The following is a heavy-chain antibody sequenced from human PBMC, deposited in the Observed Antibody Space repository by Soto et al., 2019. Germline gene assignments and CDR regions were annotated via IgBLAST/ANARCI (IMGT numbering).Heavy chain of an antibody. CDR3: ARDSRYCTDGGSSIMRDAFAV. J-gene: IGHJ3*01. V-gene: IGHV4-4*02. CDR2: IYHSGAT. D-gene: IGHD2-8*01. Sequence: QAQLQQSRPGLVRPSGTLSLTCTVSRFSVTNNKYWQWVRQSPGKALEWIGEIYHSGATYYNPSRRGGPRISMDRSKNQISLNLTTVHGADTAVYYCARDSRYCTDGGSSIMRDAFAVWGQGTLVTVPS. CDR1: RFSVTNNKY.